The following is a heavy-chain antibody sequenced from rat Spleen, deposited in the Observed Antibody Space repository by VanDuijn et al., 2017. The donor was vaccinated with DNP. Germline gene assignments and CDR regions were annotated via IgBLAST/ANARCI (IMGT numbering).Heavy chain of an antibody. V-gene: IGHV3-3*01. CDR3: ARSDVYYGFDY. Sequence: EVQLQESGPGLVKPSQSLSLTCSVTGYSITSYHGWNWIRWFPGAKLEWMGYINSAGITNYNPSLKSRISITRDTSRNQFFLQVNSVSPEEKATYYCARSDVYYGFDYWGPGIMVTVSS. D-gene: IGHD1-6*01. CDR2: INSAGIT. J-gene: IGHJ2*01. CDR1: GYSITSYHG.